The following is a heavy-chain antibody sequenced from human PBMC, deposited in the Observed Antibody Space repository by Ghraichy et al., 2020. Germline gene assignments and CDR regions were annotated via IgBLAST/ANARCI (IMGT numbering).Heavy chain of an antibody. CDR3: ARGRFGSFSFDD. D-gene: IGHD3-3*01. J-gene: IGHJ4*02. V-gene: IGHV4-31*03. Sequence: SETLSLTCSVSGTSVSSGGYFWNWLRQHPGKGLEWIGCVYYTGAAYYSPSLRSRVTISLDTSQNHFSLNLASVTAADTALYYCARGRFGSFSFDDWGQGALITVSS. CDR2: VYYTGAA. CDR1: GTSVSSGGYF.